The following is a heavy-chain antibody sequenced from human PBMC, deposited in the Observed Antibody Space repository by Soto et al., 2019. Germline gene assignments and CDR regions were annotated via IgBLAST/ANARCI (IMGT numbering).Heavy chain of an antibody. CDR3: ARVWGSYCSSTSCYAVEGFDY. V-gene: IGHV4-31*03. D-gene: IGHD2-2*01. Sequence: SETQSLTCTVSGVYISSGCYYWSWIRQHPGKGLEWIGYIYYSGSTYCNPSLKSRVTISVDTSKNQFSLKLSSVTAADTAVYYCARVWGSYCSSTSCYAVEGFDYWGQGTLVTVSS. CDR2: IYYSGST. J-gene: IGHJ4*02. CDR1: GVYISSGCYY.